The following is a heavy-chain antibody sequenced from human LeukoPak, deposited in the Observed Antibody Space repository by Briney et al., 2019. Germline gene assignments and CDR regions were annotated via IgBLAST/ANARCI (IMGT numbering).Heavy chain of an antibody. CDR1: GGSISSSNW. J-gene: IGHJ4*02. D-gene: IGHD3-10*01. CDR2: IYHSGST. Sequence: SETLSLTCAVSGGSISSSNWWSWVRQPPGKGLEWIGEIYHSGSTNYNPSLKSRVTISVDKSKNQFSLKLSSVTAADTAVYYCAREQSRNYYGSGGFDYWGQGTLVTVSS. CDR3: AREQSRNYYGSGGFDY. V-gene: IGHV4-4*02.